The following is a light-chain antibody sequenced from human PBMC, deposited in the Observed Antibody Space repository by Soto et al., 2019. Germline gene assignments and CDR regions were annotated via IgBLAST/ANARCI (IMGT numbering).Light chain of an antibody. V-gene: IGKV1-5*03. Sequence: DIQMTQSPSTLSASVGDRVTITCRASQSISSWLAWYQQKPGKAPKLLIYKASSIESGVPSRFSGSGSGTEFTLTISSLQHDDFATYYCQQYNSFAYTFGQGTKLEIK. CDR1: QSISSW. CDR3: QQYNSFAYT. J-gene: IGKJ2*01. CDR2: KAS.